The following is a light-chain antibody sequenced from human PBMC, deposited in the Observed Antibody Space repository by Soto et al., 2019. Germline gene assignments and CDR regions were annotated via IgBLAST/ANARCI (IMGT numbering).Light chain of an antibody. CDR1: QSVSSN. CDR3: QQYNNWSPWT. CDR2: GAS. Sequence: EIVMTQSPATLSVSPGERATLSCRTSQSVSSNLAWYQQKPSQAPRLLIYGASTRATGIPARFSGSGSGTEFTLTISSLQSEDFAVYYCQQYNNWSPWTFGQGTKVEIK. J-gene: IGKJ1*01. V-gene: IGKV3-15*01.